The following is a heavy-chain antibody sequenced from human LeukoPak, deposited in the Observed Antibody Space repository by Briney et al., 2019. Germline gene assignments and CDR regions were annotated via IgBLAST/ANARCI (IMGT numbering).Heavy chain of an antibody. J-gene: IGHJ4*02. CDR2: IDPSDSYT. Sequence: HGESLKISCKGSGYSFTSYWISWVRQMPGKGLEWMGRIDPSDSYTNYSPSFQGHVTISADKSISTAYLQWSSLKASDTAMYYCASGFSGYDSLDYWGQGTLVTVSS. D-gene: IGHD5-12*01. CDR3: ASGFSGYDSLDY. CDR1: GYSFTSYW. V-gene: IGHV5-10-1*01.